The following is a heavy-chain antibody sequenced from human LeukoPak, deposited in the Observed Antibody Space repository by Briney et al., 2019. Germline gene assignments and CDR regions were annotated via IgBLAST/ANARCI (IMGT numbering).Heavy chain of an antibody. V-gene: IGHV3-30*02. CDR1: GFTFSSYG. CDR2: IRYDGSNK. J-gene: IGHJ4*02. Sequence: GGSLRLSCAASGFTFSSYGMHWVRQAPGKGLEWVAFIRYDGSNKYYADSVKGRFTISRDNSKNTLYLQMNSLRAEDTAVYYCAKGQGSSWGPWDWGQGTLVTVSS. D-gene: IGHD6-13*01. CDR3: AKGQGSSWGPWD.